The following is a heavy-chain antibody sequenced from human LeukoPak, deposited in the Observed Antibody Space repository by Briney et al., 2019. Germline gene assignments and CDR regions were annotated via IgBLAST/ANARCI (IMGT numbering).Heavy chain of an antibody. V-gene: IGHV5-51*01. D-gene: IGHD3-10*01. CDR1: GFKFTSYW. CDR3: ARQYYFGSGSYYNVPSGDYYYGMDV. J-gene: IGHJ6*02. CDR2: FYPGDSDT. Sequence: GASLQISCKGSGFKFTSYWIAWVRQLPGAVVEWMEIFYPGDSDTSYSPSFQGQITISADKSINTAYLQWSSLRASDTDMYYCARQYYFGSGSYYNVPSGDYYYGMDVWGQGTTVTVSS.